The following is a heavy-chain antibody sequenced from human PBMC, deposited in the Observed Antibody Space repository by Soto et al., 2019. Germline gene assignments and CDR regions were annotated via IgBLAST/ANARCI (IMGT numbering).Heavy chain of an antibody. CDR2: INPNSGGT. V-gene: IGHV1-2*02. CDR1: GYTFTGYY. CDR3: AREGSQLGDYYYYYGMDV. D-gene: IGHD6-13*01. Sequence: ASVKVSCKASGYTFTGYYMHWVRQAPGQGLEWMGWINPNSGGTNYAQKFQGRVTMTRDTSISTAYMELSRLRSDDTAVYYCAREGSQLGDYYYYYGMDVWGQGTTVTV. J-gene: IGHJ6*02.